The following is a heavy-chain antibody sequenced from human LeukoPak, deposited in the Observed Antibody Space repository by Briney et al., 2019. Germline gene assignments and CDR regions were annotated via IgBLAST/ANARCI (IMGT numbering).Heavy chain of an antibody. D-gene: IGHD3-10*01. CDR3: GKAPGVRPNWFDP. V-gene: IGHV3-23*01. Sequence: GGSLRLSCAASGFTFSSYAMSWVRQAPGKGLEWVSAISGSGGSTYYADSVKGRFTISRDNSKNTLYLQMNSLGAEDTAVYYCGKAPGVRPNWFDPWGQGTLVTVSS. J-gene: IGHJ5*02. CDR1: GFTFSSYA. CDR2: ISGSGGST.